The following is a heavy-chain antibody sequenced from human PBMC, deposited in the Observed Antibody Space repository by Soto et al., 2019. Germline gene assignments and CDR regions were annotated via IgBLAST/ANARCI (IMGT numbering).Heavy chain of an antibody. CDR3: AKESFGYSYGFCFDY. D-gene: IGHD5-18*01. V-gene: IGHV3-30*18. CDR1: GFTFSSYG. Sequence: GGSLRLSCAASGFTFSSYGMHWVRQAPGKGLEWVAVISYDGSNKYYADSVKGRFTISRDNSKNTLYLKMNSLRAEGTAVYYCAKESFGYSYGFCFDYWGQGTLVTVSS. CDR2: ISYDGSNK. J-gene: IGHJ4*02.